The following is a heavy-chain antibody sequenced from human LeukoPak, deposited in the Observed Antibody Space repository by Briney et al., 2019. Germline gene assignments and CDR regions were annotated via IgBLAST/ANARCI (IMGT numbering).Heavy chain of an antibody. J-gene: IGHJ6*02. CDR2: IYYSGST. CDR3: ARGGKLYSSSWYASNYYGMDV. Sequence: SETLSLTCTVSGGSISSYYWSWIRQPPGKGLGWIGYIYYSGSTNYNPSLKSRVTISVDTSKNQFSLKLSSVTAADTAVYYCARGGKLYSSSWYASNYYGMDVWGQGTTVTVSS. V-gene: IGHV4-59*01. D-gene: IGHD6-13*01. CDR1: GGSISSYY.